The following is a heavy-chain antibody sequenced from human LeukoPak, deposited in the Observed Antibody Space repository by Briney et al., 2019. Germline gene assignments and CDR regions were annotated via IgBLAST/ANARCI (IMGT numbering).Heavy chain of an antibody. Sequence: GGCLRLSCAAAGFTFSTNYISWVRQAPGDWLGWVGVIYSVVGPYLAGSVRGGFTIPRDNSKNTLYLQMNSLRAEDTAVYYCARDLNYYDGSGYGHWGQGTLVTVSS. J-gene: IGHJ4*02. V-gene: IGHV3-53*01. D-gene: IGHD3-22*01. CDR2: IYSVVGP. CDR3: ARDLNYYDGSGYGH. CDR1: GFTFSTNY.